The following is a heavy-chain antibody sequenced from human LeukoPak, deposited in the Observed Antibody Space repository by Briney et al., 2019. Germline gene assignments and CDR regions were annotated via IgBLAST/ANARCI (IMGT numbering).Heavy chain of an antibody. Sequence: GGSLRLSCAASGFTFSSYSRNWVSQAPGEGLEWVAYISSSSSTIYYADSVKGRFTISRDNANNSLYLQMNSLRAEDTAVYYCARDRLAESYGIYYWGQGTLVTVSS. CDR2: ISSSSSTI. CDR3: ARDRLAESYGIYY. V-gene: IGHV3-48*04. CDR1: GFTFSSYS. D-gene: IGHD5-18*01. J-gene: IGHJ4*02.